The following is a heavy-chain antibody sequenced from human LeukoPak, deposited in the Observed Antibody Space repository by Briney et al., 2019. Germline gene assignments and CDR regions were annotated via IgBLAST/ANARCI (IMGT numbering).Heavy chain of an antibody. CDR3: ARDYPRYCSSTSCRPFDY. V-gene: IGHV1-18*01. D-gene: IGHD2-2*01. Sequence: GASVKVSCKASGYTFTSYGISWVRQAAGQGLEWMGWISAYNGNTNYAQKLQGRVTITADESTSTAYMELSSLRSEDTAVYYCARDYPRYCSSTSCRPFDYWGQGTLVTVSS. CDR1: GYTFTSYG. J-gene: IGHJ4*02. CDR2: ISAYNGNT.